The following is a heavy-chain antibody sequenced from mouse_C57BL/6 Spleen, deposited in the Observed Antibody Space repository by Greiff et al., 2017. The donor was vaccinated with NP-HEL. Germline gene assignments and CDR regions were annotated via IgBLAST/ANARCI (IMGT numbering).Heavy chain of an antibody. Sequence: QVQLQQPGAELVRPGPSVKLSCKASGYTFTSYWMHWVKQRPGQGLEWIGVIDPSDSYTNYNLKFKGKATLTVDTSSSTAYMQLSSLTSEDSAVYYCAREHGNNWYFDVWGTGTTVTVSS. CDR1: GYTFTSYW. V-gene: IGHV1-59*01. CDR3: AREHGNNWYFDV. CDR2: IDPSDSYT. D-gene: IGHD2-1*01. J-gene: IGHJ1*03.